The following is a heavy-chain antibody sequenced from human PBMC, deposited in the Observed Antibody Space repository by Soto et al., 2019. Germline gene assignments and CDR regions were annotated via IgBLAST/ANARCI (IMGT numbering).Heavy chain of an antibody. J-gene: IGHJ5*02. CDR3: ARRTVVLNFDP. V-gene: IGHV1-69*01. D-gene: IGHD2-2*01. CDR1: GGTFSSYA. Sequence: QVQLVQSGAEVKKPGSSVNVSCKASGGTFSSYAISWLRQAPGQGLEWMGGIIPIFGTANYEQKVQGRVTITADESTSTAHMELSSLNSEDTAVYLCARRTVVLNFDPWGQGNLVTVSS. CDR2: IIPIFGTA.